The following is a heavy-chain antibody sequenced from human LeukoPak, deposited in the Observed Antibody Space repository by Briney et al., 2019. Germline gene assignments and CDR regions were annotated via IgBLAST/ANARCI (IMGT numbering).Heavy chain of an antibody. CDR2: ISGSGGST. D-gene: IGHD3-10*01. Sequence: GGSLRLSCAASGFTFTSYAMSWVRQAPGKGLEGVSAISGSGGSTYYADSVKGRFTISRDYSKNTLYLQMNSLRTGETAVYYCAKGPAMVRGTFDPWGQGTLVTVSS. CDR3: AKGPAMVRGTFDP. V-gene: IGHV3-23*01. J-gene: IGHJ5*02. CDR1: GFTFTSYA.